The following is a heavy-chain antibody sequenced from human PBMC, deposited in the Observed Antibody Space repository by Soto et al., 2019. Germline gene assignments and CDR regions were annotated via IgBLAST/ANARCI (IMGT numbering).Heavy chain of an antibody. CDR3: ARQIGSSTSCYGCDWFDP. V-gene: IGHV3-30-3*01. Sequence: GGSLRLSCAASGFTFSSYAMHWVRQAPGKGLEWVAVISYDGSNKYYADSVKGRFTISRDNSKNTLYLQMNSLRAEDTAVYYCARQIGSSTSCYGCDWFDPWGQGTLVTVSS. CDR1: GFTFSSYA. CDR2: ISYDGSNK. J-gene: IGHJ5*02. D-gene: IGHD2-2*01.